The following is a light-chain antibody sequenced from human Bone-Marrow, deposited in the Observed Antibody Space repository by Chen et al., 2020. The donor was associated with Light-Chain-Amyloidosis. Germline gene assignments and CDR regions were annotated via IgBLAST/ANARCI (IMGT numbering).Light chain of an antibody. J-gene: IGLJ1*01. CDR1: NSNIGNNY. Sequence: QSALTQPPSASGTPGQRVTISCSGANSNIGNNYVYWYQHFPGAAPNPLNHRNNHRPAGVPTPFAASKSGTSAFLAISGLRSEDEADYYCAAWDGSLSSYVFGTGTKVIVL. V-gene: IGLV1-47*01. CDR2: RNN. CDR3: AAWDGSLSSYV.